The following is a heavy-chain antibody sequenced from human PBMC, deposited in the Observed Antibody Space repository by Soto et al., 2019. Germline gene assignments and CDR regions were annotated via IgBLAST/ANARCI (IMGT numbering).Heavy chain of an antibody. CDR3: ARRERIIRDVNRGYFAT. D-gene: IGHD1-1*01. CDR1: GFSFISSGEG. CDR2: IYWDDDR. V-gene: IGHV2-5*02. Sequence: QITLKESGPTLLKPTQTLTLTCTFSGFSFISSGEGVGWIRQPPGQALEWLALIYWDDDRRYNPSLENRLTRTKDSDTPRRQVILTGTDGDPADTATYNWARRERIIRDVNRGYFATWGQGAPVTVSS. J-gene: IGHJ4*02.